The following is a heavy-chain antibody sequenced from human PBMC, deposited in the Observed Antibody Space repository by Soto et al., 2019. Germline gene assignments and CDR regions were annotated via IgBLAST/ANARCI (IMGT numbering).Heavy chain of an antibody. Sequence: GGSLRLSCAASGFPFNNYWMSWVRQAPGKGLEWVANINQDGSGKYYVDSVKGRLTISRDNAKNSLYLQMISLRAEETAVYYCAKNDLLWFGESLFDQWGQGTLVTVSS. D-gene: IGHD3-10*01. CDR3: AKNDLLWFGESLFDQ. CDR2: INQDGSGK. J-gene: IGHJ5*02. V-gene: IGHV3-7*02. CDR1: GFPFNNYW.